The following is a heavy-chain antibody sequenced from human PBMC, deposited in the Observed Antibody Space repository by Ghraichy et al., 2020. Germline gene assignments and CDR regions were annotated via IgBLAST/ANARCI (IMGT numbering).Heavy chain of an antibody. J-gene: IGHJ4*02. CDR2: IYWNDDK. Sequence: SGPTLVKPTQTLTLTCTFSGFSLTTIGVGVGWIRQPPGKALEWLALIYWNDDKRYSPSLKSRLTITKDTSKNQVVLTMINMDPVDTATHYCAHISSNGYYPEYYFDYWGQGTLVTVSS. CDR1: GFSLTTIGVG. CDR3: AHISSNGYYPEYYFDY. D-gene: IGHD3-22*01. V-gene: IGHV2-5*01.